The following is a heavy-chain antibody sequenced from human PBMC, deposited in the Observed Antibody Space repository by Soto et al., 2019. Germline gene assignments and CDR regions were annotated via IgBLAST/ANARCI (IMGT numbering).Heavy chain of an antibody. J-gene: IGHJ4*02. CDR1: GGSVSSGSYY. CDR3: ARVPRIAVAGNHFGY. D-gene: IGHD6-19*01. Sequence: SETLSLTCTVSGGSVSSGSYYWSWIRQPPGKGLEWIGYIYYSGSTNYNPSLKSRVTISVDTSKNQFSLKQSSVTAADTAVYYCARVPRIAVAGNHFGYWGQGTLITVSS. CDR2: IYYSGST. V-gene: IGHV4-61*01.